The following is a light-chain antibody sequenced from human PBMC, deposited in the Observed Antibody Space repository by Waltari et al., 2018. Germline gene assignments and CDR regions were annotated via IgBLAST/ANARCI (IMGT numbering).Light chain of an antibody. CDR2: GAS. Sequence: EVVLTQSPGTLSLSPGERATLSCRASQSVSRALAWYQQKPGQAPRLLIYGASIRATGIPDRVSGSGSGTDFRLTLSGLEPADSAMYYCQHYVRLPATFGQGTKVEIK. V-gene: IGKV3-20*01. CDR3: QHYVRLPAT. CDR1: QSVSRA. J-gene: IGKJ1*01.